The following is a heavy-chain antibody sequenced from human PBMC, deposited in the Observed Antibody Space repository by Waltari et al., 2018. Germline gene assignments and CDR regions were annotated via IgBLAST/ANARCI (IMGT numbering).Heavy chain of an antibody. CDR1: W. CDR2: VLGSGRT. V-gene: IGHV4-4*02. D-gene: IGHD2-15*01. J-gene: IGHJ4*02. Sequence: WWSWVRQPPGKGREWIGQVLGSGRTNYNPSFASRVTISLDTSTHQFARKMTSATAADTALYYGARDRGRGLYLDTWGQGILVTVSP. CDR3: ARDRGRGLYLDT.